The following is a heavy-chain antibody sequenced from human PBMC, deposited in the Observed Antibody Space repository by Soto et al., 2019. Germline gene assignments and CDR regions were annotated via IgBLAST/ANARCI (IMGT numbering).Heavy chain of an antibody. CDR1: GFTFSSYW. D-gene: IGHD3-3*01. CDR3: ARGAFGAYYFDY. Sequence: EVQLVESGGGLVQPGGSLRLSCAASGFTFSSYWIHWVRQAPGKGLVWLSRINTDGTTTIYSDSVKVRFAISRDNARNTVHLQMNSLTAEDTAVYYCARGAFGAYYFDYWGQGTLVTVSS. V-gene: IGHV3-74*01. J-gene: IGHJ4*02. CDR2: INTDGTTT.